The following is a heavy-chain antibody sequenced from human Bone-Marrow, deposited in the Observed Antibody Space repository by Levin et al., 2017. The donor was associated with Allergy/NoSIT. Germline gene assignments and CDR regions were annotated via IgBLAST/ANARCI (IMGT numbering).Heavy chain of an antibody. CDR3: ARDTLWRSPERRVLSGY. CDR2: ISSSGSTI. D-gene: IGHD1-1*01. CDR1: GFTFSDYY. Sequence: GESLKISCAASGFTFSDYYMSWIRQAPGKGLEWVSYISSSGSTIYYADSVKGRFTISRDNAKNSLYLQMNSLRAEDTAVYYCARDTLWRSPERRVLSGYWGQGTLVTVSS. V-gene: IGHV3-11*01. J-gene: IGHJ4*02.